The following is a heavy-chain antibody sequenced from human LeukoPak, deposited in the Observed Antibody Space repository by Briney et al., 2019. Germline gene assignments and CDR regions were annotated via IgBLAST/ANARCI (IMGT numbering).Heavy chain of an antibody. CDR1: GFTFSSYW. V-gene: IGHV3-7*03. CDR3: ARENIAVANDY. CDR2: IKQDGSEK. Sequence: GGPLRLSCAASGFTFSSYWMSWVRQAPGKGLEWVANIKQDGSEKYYVDSVKGRFTISRDNAKNSLYLQMNSLRAEDTAVYYCARENIAVANDYWGQGTLVTVSS. J-gene: IGHJ4*02. D-gene: IGHD6-19*01.